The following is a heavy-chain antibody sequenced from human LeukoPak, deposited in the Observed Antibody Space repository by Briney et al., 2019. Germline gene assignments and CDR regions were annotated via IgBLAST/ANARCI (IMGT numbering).Heavy chain of an antibody. CDR2: INDSGST. CDR1: GGSFSGYY. D-gene: IGHD3-10*01. J-gene: IGHJ4*02. Sequence: SETLSLTCAVYGGSFSGYYWTWIRQPPGKGLEWIGEINDSGSTNYNPSLRSRVTISVDTSNNQFSLKLSSVTAADTAVYYCAGSYNRVVLQYYWGQGALVTVSS. CDR3: AGSYNRVVLQYY. V-gene: IGHV4-34*01.